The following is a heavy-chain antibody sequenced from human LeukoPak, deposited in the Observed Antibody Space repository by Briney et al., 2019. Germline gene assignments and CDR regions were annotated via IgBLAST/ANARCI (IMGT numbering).Heavy chain of an antibody. CDR2: INGDGSNV. CDR3: AAGPAGNGHLSSY. D-gene: IGHD1-1*01. V-gene: IGHV3-74*01. Sequence: PGGSLRLSCAASGFTFNNYWLHWVRQVPGKGLMWVSRINGDGSNVNYADSVKGRFTISRDNAKNTLHLQMNSLRAEDTAVYYCAAGPAGNGHLSSYWGQGALVTVSS. CDR1: GFTFNNYW. J-gene: IGHJ4*02.